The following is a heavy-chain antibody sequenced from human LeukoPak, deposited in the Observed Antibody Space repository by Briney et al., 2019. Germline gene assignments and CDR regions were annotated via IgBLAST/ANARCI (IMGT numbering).Heavy chain of an antibody. CDR1: GGTFSSYA. CDR2: IIPILGIA. CDR3: ARGGGWYYDYVWGSSEYYGMDV. V-gene: IGHV1-69*04. D-gene: IGHD3-16*01. J-gene: IGHJ6*02. Sequence: VASVKVSCKASGGTFSSYAISWVRQAPGQGLEWMGRIIPILGIANYAQKFQGRVTITADKSTSTAYMELSSLRSEDTAVYYCARGGGWYYDYVWGSSEYYGMDVWGQGTTVTVSS.